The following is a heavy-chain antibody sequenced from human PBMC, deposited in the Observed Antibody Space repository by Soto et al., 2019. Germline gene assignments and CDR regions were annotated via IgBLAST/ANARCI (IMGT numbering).Heavy chain of an antibody. CDR2: IYYSGST. CDR1: GGSVSSGSYY. D-gene: IGHD2-15*01. CDR3: ARDVHPGLYCSGGSCYPSEYYYGMDV. J-gene: IGHJ6*02. V-gene: IGHV4-61*01. Sequence: TSETLSLTCPVSGGSVSSGSYYWSWIRQPPGKGLEWIGYIYYSGSTNYNPSLKSRVTISVDTSKNQFSLKLSSVTAADTAVYYCARDVHPGLYCSGGSCYPSEYYYGMDVWGQGTTVTVSS.